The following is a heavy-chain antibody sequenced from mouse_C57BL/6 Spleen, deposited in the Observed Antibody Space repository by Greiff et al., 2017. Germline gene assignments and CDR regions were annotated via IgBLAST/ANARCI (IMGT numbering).Heavy chain of an antibody. J-gene: IGHJ4*01. CDR1: GYTFTDYN. CDR3: ARRGDGPPYAMDY. D-gene: IGHD2-3*01. CDR2: INPNNGGT. Sequence: VQLQQSGPELVKPGAPVKMSCKASGYTFTDYNMHWVKQSHGKSLEWIGYINPNNGGTSYNQKFKGKATLTVNKSSSTAYMELRSLTSEDSAVYYCARRGDGPPYAMDYWGQGTSVTVSS. V-gene: IGHV1-22*01.